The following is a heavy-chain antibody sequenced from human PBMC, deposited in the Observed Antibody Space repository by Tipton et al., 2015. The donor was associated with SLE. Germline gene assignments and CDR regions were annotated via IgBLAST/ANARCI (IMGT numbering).Heavy chain of an antibody. CDR3: ARTAWEQQLPPDDY. J-gene: IGHJ4*02. Sequence: TLSLTCAVSGYSISSGYYWGWIRQPPGKGLEWIGGIYHSGSTYYNPSLKSRVTISVDTSKNQFSLKLSSVTAADTAVYYCARTAWEQQLPPDDYWGQGTLVTVSS. CDR2: IYHSGST. D-gene: IGHD6-13*01. V-gene: IGHV4-38-2*01. CDR1: GYSISSGYY.